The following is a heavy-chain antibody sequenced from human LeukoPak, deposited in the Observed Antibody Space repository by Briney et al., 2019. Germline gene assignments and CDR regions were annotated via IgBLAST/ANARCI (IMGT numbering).Heavy chain of an antibody. V-gene: IGHV4-61*01. D-gene: IGHD3-10*01. Sequence: SETLSLTCTVSGGSISGSISSYYWNWIRQSPGKGLECIGYIHYTGSTNYNPSLKSRVTISVETSKNQFSLKLKSVTAADTAVYYCARGGYYGSGNDFRFDPWGQGTLVTVSS. CDR1: GGSISGSISSYY. J-gene: IGHJ5*02. CDR3: ARGGYYGSGNDFRFDP. CDR2: IHYTGST.